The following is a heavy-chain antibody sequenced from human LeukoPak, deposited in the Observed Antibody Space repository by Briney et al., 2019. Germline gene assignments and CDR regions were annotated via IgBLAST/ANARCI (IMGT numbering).Heavy chain of an antibody. J-gene: IGHJ4*02. CDR3: SLLAVASPQDY. CDR2: ISVGSNYI. Sequence: PGGSLRLSCAASGYTFSSYSINWVRQAPGKGLEWVSSISVGSNYIYYADSVRGRFTTSRDNAKNFLYLQMHSLRAEDTAVYYCSLLAVASPQDYWGQGTLVTVSS. D-gene: IGHD6-19*01. V-gene: IGHV3-21*01. CDR1: GYTFSSYS.